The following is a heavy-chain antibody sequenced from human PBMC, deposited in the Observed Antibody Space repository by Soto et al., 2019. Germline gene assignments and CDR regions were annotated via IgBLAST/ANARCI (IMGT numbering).Heavy chain of an antibody. CDR2: ISSTGSYR. CDR1: GFTFISYS. Sequence: ESGGGLVKPGGSLRLSCAASGFTFISYSMNWVRQAPGKGLEWVSSISSTGSYRYYADSVKGRFTVSRDSAKNSLYLQMNSLRGEDTAVYYCARDLKQLAPGYYYFYGMDVWGQGTTVTVSS. CDR3: ARDLKQLAPGYYYFYGMDV. V-gene: IGHV3-21*06. D-gene: IGHD6-6*01. J-gene: IGHJ6*02.